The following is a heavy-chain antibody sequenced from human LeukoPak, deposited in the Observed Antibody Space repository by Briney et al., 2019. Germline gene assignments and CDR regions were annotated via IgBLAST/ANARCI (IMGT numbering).Heavy chain of an antibody. D-gene: IGHD5-18*01. CDR3: ARDALMDTAMVNFDY. V-gene: IGHV7-4-1*02. Sequence: ASVKVSCKAPGYTFTSYAMNWVRQAPGQGLEWMGWINTNTGNPTYAQGFTGRFVFSLDTSVSTAYLQISSLKAEDTAVYYCARDALMDTAMVNFDYWGQGTLVTVSS. CDR1: GYTFTSYA. CDR2: INTNTGNP. J-gene: IGHJ4*02.